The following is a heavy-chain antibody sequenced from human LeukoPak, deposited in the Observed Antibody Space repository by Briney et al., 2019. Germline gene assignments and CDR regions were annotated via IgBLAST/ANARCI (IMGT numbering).Heavy chain of an antibody. V-gene: IGHV3-23*01. J-gene: IGHJ3*02. CDR1: GFTFSSYA. D-gene: IGHD2-21*02. CDR3: AKDLPYCGGDCLPDAFDI. Sequence: GGSLRLSCAASGFTFSSYAMSWVRQAPGKGLEWVSAISGSGGSTYYADSVKGRFTISRDNSKNTLYLQMNSLRAEDTAVYYCAKDLPYCGGDCLPDAFDIWGQGTMVTVPS. CDR2: ISGSGGST.